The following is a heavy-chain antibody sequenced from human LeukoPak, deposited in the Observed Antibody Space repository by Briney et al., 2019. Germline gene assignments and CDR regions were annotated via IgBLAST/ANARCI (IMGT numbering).Heavy chain of an antibody. D-gene: IGHD3-22*01. V-gene: IGHV3-48*03. CDR1: GFTFSDYE. CDR2: ISSSGSTI. Sequence: GGSLRLSCVASGFTFSDYEMNWARQVPGKGPEWVSYISSSGSTIYHADSVKGRFTISRDNAKNSVYLQMDSLRAEDTAVCYCARGYSGHYSYSQYYFDFWGQGTLVTVSS. J-gene: IGHJ4*02. CDR3: ARGYSGHYSYSQYYFDF.